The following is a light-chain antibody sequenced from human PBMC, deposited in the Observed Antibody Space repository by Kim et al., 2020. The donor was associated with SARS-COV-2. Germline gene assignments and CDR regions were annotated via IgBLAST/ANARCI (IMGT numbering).Light chain of an antibody. V-gene: IGKV2-30*02. CDR3: MQGTHWPPYT. J-gene: IGKJ2*01. Sequence: VVMTQSPPSLPVTLGQPASISCRSSQSLIHSDGNTYVNWFLQRPGQSPRRLIYNLSTRDSGVPDRFSASGSGTDFTLTIARVEAEDIGIYYCMQGTHWPPYTFGQGTKLEI. CDR2: NLS. CDR1: QSLIHSDGNTY.